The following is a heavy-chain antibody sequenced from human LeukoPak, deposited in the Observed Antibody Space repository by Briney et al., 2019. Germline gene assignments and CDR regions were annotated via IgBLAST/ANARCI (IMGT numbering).Heavy chain of an antibody. Sequence: GGSLRLSCTASGFTFSSYAMTWVRQAPGKGLEWVSTLIGGGGTYYADSVKGRFTISRDNSKNTLYLQMNSLRAEDTAIYYCAKDSGNSGWYVDNWGQGTLVTVSS. J-gene: IGHJ4*02. CDR3: AKDSGNSGWYVDN. CDR1: GFTFSSYA. D-gene: IGHD6-19*01. V-gene: IGHV3-23*01. CDR2: LIGGGGT.